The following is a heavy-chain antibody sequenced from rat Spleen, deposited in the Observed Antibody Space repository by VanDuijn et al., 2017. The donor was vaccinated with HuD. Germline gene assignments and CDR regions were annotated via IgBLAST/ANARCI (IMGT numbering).Heavy chain of an antibody. CDR3: AKDMNYYSTYPFYVMGD. J-gene: IGHJ4*01. CDR1: GFTFSRYW. D-gene: IGHD1-2*01. Sequence: EVQLAETGGGLVQPGRSLKLSCVASGFTFSRYWMYWVRQAPGKGLEWVSSISNDGGTTYYPDSVKGRFTISRDNAENTVYLQMNSLRSEDTATYYCAKDMNYYSTYPFYVMGDWGQGASVTVSS. V-gene: IGHV5-58*01. CDR2: ISNDGGTT.